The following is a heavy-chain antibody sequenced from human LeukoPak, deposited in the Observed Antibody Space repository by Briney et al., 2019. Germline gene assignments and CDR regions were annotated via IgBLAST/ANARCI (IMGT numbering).Heavy chain of an antibody. D-gene: IGHD6-19*01. V-gene: IGHV1-18*01. CDR3: ARGRLKRVPFTKVAGALDY. CDR2: IGTYNGNT. CDR1: GYTFRNYG. J-gene: IGHJ4*02. Sequence: ASVKVSCKASGYTFRNYGITWVRQALGQGLEWMGWIGTYNGNTDYAQKFQGRVIMTADTSTTAAHMELRSLRSDDTAVYYCARGRLKRVPFTKVAGALDYWGQGTRVTVSS.